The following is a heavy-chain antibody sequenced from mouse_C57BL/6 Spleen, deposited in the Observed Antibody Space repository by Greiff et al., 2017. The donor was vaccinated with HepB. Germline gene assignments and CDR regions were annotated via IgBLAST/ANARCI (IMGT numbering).Heavy chain of an antibody. CDR3: AREGIYYDSNYYAMDY. J-gene: IGHJ4*01. CDR1: GYTFTSYG. CDR2: IYPRSGNT. Sequence: VKLVESGAELARPGASVKLSCKASGYTFTSYGISWVKQRTGQGLEWIGEIYPRSGNTYYNEKFKGKATLTADKSSSTAYMELRSLTSEDSAVYFCAREGIYYDSNYYAMDYWGQGTSVTVSS. V-gene: IGHV1-81*01. D-gene: IGHD2-4*01.